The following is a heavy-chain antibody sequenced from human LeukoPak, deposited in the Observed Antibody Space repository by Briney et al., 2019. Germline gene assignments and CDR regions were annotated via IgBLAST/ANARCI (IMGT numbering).Heavy chain of an antibody. D-gene: IGHD2-21*02. CDR3: ARVVTAPLRYYYGMDV. CDR1: GFTFSSYS. Sequence: PGGSLRLSCAASGFTFSSYSMNWVRQAPGKGLEWVSSISSSSSYIYYADSAKGRFTISRDNAKNSLYLQTNSLRAEDTAVYYCARVVTAPLRYYYGMDVWGQGTTVTVSS. CDR2: ISSSSSYI. V-gene: IGHV3-21*01. J-gene: IGHJ6*02.